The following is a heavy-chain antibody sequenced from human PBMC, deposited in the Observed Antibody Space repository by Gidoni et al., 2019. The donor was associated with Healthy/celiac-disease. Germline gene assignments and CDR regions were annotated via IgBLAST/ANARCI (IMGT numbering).Heavy chain of an antibody. Sequence: QVQLVQSGAEVKKPGSAVKVSCRAAGGTFTSYAISWVRQAPGQGLEWMGGIIPIFGTANYAQKFQGRVTITADESTSTAYMELSSLRSQDTAVYYCARVRYGDHREVVAYGAFDIWGHGTMVTVSS. J-gene: IGHJ3*02. CDR3: ARVRYGDHREVVAYGAFDI. CDR2: IIPIFGTA. D-gene: IGHD4-17*01. CDR1: GGTFTSYA. V-gene: IGHV1-69*01.